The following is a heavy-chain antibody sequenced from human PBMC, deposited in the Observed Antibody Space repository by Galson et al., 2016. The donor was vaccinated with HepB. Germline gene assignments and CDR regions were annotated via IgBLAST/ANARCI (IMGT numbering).Heavy chain of an antibody. J-gene: IGHJ6*02. D-gene: IGHD2-2*01. V-gene: IGHV1-69*06. Sequence: SVKVSCKASGGTFSSYAISWVRQAPGQGLEWMGGIIPIFGTANYAQKFQGRVTITADKSTSTAYMELRSLRSDDTAVYYCARGDLGYCSSTSCYDGNYYYYGMDVWGQGTTVTVSS. CDR2: IIPIFGTA. CDR1: GGTFSSYA. CDR3: ARGDLGYCSSTSCYDGNYYYYGMDV.